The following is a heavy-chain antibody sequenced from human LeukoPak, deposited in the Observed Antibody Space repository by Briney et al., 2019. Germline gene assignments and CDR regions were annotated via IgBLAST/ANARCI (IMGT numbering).Heavy chain of an antibody. V-gene: IGHV1-2*02. J-gene: IGHJ6*02. CDR1: GYTFTGHY. CDR3: ARTHYYGSGWQYYYYYYGMDV. Sequence: ASVKVSCKASGYTFTGHYMHWVRQAPGQGLEWMGWINPNSGGTNYAQKFQGRVTMTRDTSISTAYMELSRLRSDDTAVYYCARTHYYGSGWQYYYYYYGMDVWGQGTTVTVSS. D-gene: IGHD3-10*01. CDR2: INPNSGGT.